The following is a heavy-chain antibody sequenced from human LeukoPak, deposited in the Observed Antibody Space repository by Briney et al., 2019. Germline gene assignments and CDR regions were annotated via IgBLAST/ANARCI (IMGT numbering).Heavy chain of an antibody. D-gene: IGHD5-12*01. CDR2: ISYDGSNK. V-gene: IGHV3-30-3*01. CDR3: ARAVATILYFDY. J-gene: IGHJ4*02. Sequence: GGSLRLSCAASGFTFSSYAMHWVRQAPGKGLEWVAVISYDGSNKFYADSVKGRFTISSDNSKNTLYLQMNSLRAEDTAVYYCARAVATILYFDYWGQGTLVTVSS. CDR1: GFTFSSYA.